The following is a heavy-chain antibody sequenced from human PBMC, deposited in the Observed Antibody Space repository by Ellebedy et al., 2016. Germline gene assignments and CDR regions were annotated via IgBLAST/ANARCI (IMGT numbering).Heavy chain of an antibody. CDR1: GFSLTTGGVG. J-gene: IGHJ5*02. CDR2: IYWNDDK. V-gene: IGHV2-5*01. D-gene: IGHD3-22*01. CDR3: VHSPATYYDERSGSYFAGKWFDP. Sequence: SGPTLVKPTQTLTLTCTFSGFSLTTGGVGVGWIRQPPGKALEWLAVIYWNDDKRYSPFLKRRLTITKDTFKNRVVLTMTDLYPVDQTTYYWVHSPATYYDERSGSYFAGKWFDPWGQGTLVTVSS.